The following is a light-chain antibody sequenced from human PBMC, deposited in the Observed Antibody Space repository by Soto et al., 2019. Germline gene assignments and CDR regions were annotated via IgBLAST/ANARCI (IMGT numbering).Light chain of an antibody. Sequence: DIQMTQSPSVVSASVGDTVTVTCRASRGITTFLAWFRQRPGRVPERLIYGASSLQSGVPSRFSGRGSGTEFTLTISSLQPEDFGIYYCLQHNSYPYTFGPGTKVDIK. J-gene: IGKJ2*01. V-gene: IGKV1-17*03. CDR3: LQHNSYPYT. CDR2: GAS. CDR1: RGITTF.